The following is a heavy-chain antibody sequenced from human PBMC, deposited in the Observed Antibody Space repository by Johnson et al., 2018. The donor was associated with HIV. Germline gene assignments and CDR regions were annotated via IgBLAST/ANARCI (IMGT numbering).Heavy chain of an antibody. D-gene: IGHD4-17*01. CDR3: ARARTTVTILDAFDI. J-gene: IGHJ3*02. CDR1: EFTFSNYW. V-gene: IGHV3-74*02. Sequence: VQLVESGGGLVQPGGSLRLSCAASEFTFSNYWMHWVRQGLGKGLVWVSRINSDGSSTSYADSVKGRFTISRDNAKNTLYLQMNSLRAEDTAVYYCARARTTVTILDAFDIWGQGTMVTVSS. CDR2: INSDGSST.